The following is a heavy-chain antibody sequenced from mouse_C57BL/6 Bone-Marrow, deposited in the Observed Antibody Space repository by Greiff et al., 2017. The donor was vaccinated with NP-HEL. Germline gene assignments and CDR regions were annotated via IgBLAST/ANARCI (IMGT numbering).Heavy chain of an antibody. Sequence: DVKLVESGGGLVKPGGSLKLSCAASGFTFSDYGMHWVRQAPEKGLEWVAYISSGSSTIYYADTVKGRFTISRDNAKNTLFLQMTSLRSEDTAMYYCATYSNSHYFDYWGQGTTLTVSS. J-gene: IGHJ2*01. V-gene: IGHV5-17*01. CDR1: GFTFSDYG. CDR2: ISSGSSTI. CDR3: ATYSNSHYFDY. D-gene: IGHD2-5*01.